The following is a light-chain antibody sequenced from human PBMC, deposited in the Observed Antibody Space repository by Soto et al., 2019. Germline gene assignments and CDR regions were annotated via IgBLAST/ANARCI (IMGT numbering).Light chain of an antibody. Sequence: QSALTQPPSASVSPGQSVTISCTGTSSDVVGYNYVSWYQQHPGKVPKLMVYEVNKRPSGVPDRFSGSKSGNTASLTVSGLQAEDEADYYCTSYAGGNNVFGTGTKLTVL. J-gene: IGLJ1*01. V-gene: IGLV2-8*01. CDR3: TSYAGGNNV. CDR2: EVN. CDR1: SSDVVGYNY.